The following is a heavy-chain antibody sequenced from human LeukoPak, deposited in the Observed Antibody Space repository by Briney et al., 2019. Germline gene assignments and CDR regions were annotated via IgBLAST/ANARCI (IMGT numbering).Heavy chain of an antibody. J-gene: IGHJ4*02. CDR3: AREKCSGASCYSTVDY. V-gene: IGHV3-30-3*01. Sequence: PGGPLRLSCATSGFTFSRCAMYWVRQAPGKGLEWVALISDDGSNKYYVDSVGRFTISRDNSKNTVYLQMNSLRVEDTAMYYCAREKCSGASCYSTVDYWGQGTLVTVSS. CDR2: ISDDGSNK. CDR1: GFTFSRCA. D-gene: IGHD2-15*01.